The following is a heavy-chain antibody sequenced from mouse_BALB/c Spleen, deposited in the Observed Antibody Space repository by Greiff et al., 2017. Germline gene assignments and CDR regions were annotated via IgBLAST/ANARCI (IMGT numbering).Heavy chain of an antibody. Sequence: EVKLMESGGGLVQPGGSRKLSCAASGFTFSSYAMSWVRQTPEKRLEWVATISSGGSYTYYPDSVKGRFTISRDNAKNTLYLQMSSLRSEDTAMYYCAGLYYGNGGYFDYWGQGTTLTVSS. J-gene: IGHJ2*01. CDR1: GFTFSSYA. CDR3: AGLYYGNGGYFDY. V-gene: IGHV5-9-3*01. CDR2: ISSGGSYT. D-gene: IGHD2-1*01.